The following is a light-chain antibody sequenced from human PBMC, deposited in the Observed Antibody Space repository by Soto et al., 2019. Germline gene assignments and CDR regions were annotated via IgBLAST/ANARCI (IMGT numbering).Light chain of an antibody. V-gene: IGLV1-47*01. CDR3: AAWDDSLRAPV. CDR1: STNIGAGY. J-gene: IGLJ2*01. CDR2: RDD. Sequence: QSVLTQPPSVSGAPGQRVSISCTGSSTNIGAGYGVHWYQQRPGTAPKLLISRDDERPSGVPDRFSGSKSGTSASLAISGVRSEDEADYFCAAWDDSLRAPVFGGGTKLTVL.